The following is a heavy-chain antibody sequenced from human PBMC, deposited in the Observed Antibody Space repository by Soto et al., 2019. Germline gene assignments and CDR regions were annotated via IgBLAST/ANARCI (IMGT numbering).Heavy chain of an antibody. V-gene: IGHV3-11*01. Sequence: QVQLVESGGGLVKTTGSLRIACAASGFTFSDYYMSWVRHAPGKGLAWVSYSSSSGNTISYADSVKGRFSISRNNAKNSVYRQMNSLRAEDTALYFCAKMRSENYDDTVFSWGQGTLVTVSS. CDR3: AKMRSENYDDTVFS. J-gene: IGHJ4*02. CDR1: GFTFSDYY. D-gene: IGHD3-3*01. CDR2: SSSSGNTI.